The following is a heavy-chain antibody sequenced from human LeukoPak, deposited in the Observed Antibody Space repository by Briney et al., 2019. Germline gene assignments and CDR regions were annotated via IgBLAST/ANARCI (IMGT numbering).Heavy chain of an antibody. J-gene: IGHJ4*02. CDR3: ARDRNVDYFDY. V-gene: IGHV3-72*01. Sequence: GGSLRLSCAASGFIFSDHYMDWVRQAPGKGLEWIGRVRDRSKSYTTEYAASVKGRFTVSRDDSMNSVYLQMNNLRAEDTAVYYCARDRNVDYFDYWGQGTLVTVAS. D-gene: IGHD1-1*01. CDR2: VRDRSKSYTT. CDR1: GFIFSDHY.